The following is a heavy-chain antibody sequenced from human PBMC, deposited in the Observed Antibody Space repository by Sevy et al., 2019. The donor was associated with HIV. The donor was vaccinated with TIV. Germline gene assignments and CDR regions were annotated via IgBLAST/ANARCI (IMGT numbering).Heavy chain of an antibody. Sequence: GGSLRLSCAASGFTFSTYWMTWVRQAPGTGLEWVANIKYDGSEKYYVDSVKGRFTISRDKAKNSLYLQMNSLGAEDTAVYYCARDLAHGSEDYGDYYFDYWGQGTLVTVSS. V-gene: IGHV3-7*01. CDR2: IKYDGSEK. J-gene: IGHJ4*02. CDR1: GFTFSTYW. CDR3: ARDLAHGSEDYGDYYFDY. D-gene: IGHD4-17*01.